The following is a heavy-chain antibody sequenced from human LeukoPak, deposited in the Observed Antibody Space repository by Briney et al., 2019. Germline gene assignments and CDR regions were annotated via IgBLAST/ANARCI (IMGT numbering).Heavy chain of an antibody. CDR2: ISAYNGNT. J-gene: IGHJ4*02. V-gene: IGHV1-18*03. D-gene: IGHD2-15*01. CDR3: ARVPSGGPFDY. Sequence: ASVKVSCKASGYSFTSYGISWVRQAPGQGLEWMGWISAYNGNTNYAQRLQGRVTMTTDTSTSTAYMELRSLTSDDMAVYYCARVPSGGPFDYWGQGTLVTVSS. CDR1: GYSFTSYG.